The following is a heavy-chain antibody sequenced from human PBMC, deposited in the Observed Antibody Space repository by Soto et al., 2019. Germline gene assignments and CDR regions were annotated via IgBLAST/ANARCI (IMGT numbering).Heavy chain of an antibody. D-gene: IGHD6-25*01. CDR2: ISGTGGTT. V-gene: IGHV3-23*01. CDR1: GFTFSSYA. CDR3: AKFFVETGGSSGWPWSFHF. Sequence: EVQLLESGGGLVQPGGSLRLSCAASGFTFSSYAMSWVRQAPGKGLEWVSAISGTGGTTYYADSVKGRFTISRDNSRNTLHLQMNSLRAEDTVIYYCAKFFVETGGSSGWPWSFHFWGQGTLVTVSS. J-gene: IGHJ4*02.